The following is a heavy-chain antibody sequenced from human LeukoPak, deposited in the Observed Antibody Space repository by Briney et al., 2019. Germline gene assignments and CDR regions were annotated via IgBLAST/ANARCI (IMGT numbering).Heavy chain of an antibody. J-gene: IGHJ4*02. Sequence: PGGSLRLSCAASGFTVSSDYMGWVRQAPEKGLEWVSLISSGGSTYYADSLKGRFTISRDDSKNMLYLQMNILRVEDTAVYYCGRRYWDSDSARGGIDYWGQGTLVTVSS. V-gene: IGHV3-66*01. CDR1: GFTVSSDY. CDR2: ISSGGST. CDR3: GRRYWDSDSARGGIDY. D-gene: IGHD2-15*01.